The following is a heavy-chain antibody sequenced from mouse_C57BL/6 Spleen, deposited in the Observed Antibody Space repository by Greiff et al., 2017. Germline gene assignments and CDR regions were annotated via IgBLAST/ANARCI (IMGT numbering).Heavy chain of an antibody. CDR1: GYTFTSYW. CDR3: ARACYGSSYDAMDY. Sequence: VQLQQPGAELVRPGSSVKLSCKASGYTFTSYWMDWVKQRPGQGLEWIGNIYPSDSETHYNQKFKDKATLTVDNSSSTAYMQLSSLTSEDSAVYYCARACYGSSYDAMDYWGQGTSVTVSS. V-gene: IGHV1-61*01. D-gene: IGHD1-1*01. CDR2: IYPSDSET. J-gene: IGHJ4*01.